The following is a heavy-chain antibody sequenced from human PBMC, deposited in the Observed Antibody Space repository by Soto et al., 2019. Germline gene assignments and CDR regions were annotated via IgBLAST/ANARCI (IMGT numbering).Heavy chain of an antibody. CDR2: ISGVGGIT. J-gene: IGHJ4*02. Sequence: EVHLLESGGGLVQPGGSLSLSCAASGFTFTNYAMSWVRQAPGKGLEWVSTISGVGGITPYAASVKGRFTISRYDSKNTVYLEMNRLRAEDTAVYFCATNNATGGGFFDSWGQGILVTVSS. CDR3: ATNNATGGGFFDS. CDR1: GFTFTNYA. D-gene: IGHD3-16*01. V-gene: IGHV3-23*01.